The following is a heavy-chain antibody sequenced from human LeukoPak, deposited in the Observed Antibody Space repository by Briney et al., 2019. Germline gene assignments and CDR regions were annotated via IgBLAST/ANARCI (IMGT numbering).Heavy chain of an antibody. CDR1: GYTFTSYY. J-gene: IGHJ6*03. D-gene: IGHD5-24*01. V-gene: IGHV1-46*01. CDR2: INPSGGST. CDR3: ARGGGDGYNYYYYYMDV. Sequence: GASVKVSCKASGYTFTSYYMHWVRQAPGQGLEWMGIINPSGGSTSYAQKFQGRVTMTRDTSTSTVYMELSSLRSEDTAVYYCARGGGDGYNYYYYYMDVWGKGTTVTISS.